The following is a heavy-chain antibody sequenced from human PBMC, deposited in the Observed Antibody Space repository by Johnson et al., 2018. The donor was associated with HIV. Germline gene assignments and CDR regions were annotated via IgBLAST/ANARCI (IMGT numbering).Heavy chain of an antibody. V-gene: IGHV3-53*01. D-gene: IGHD1-14*01. Sequence: VQLVESGGGLIQPGGSLRLSCAASGFTVSSNYMSWVRQAPGPGLERVSVIYSGGSTYYADSVKGRFPISRDNSKNTLYLQMNSLRAEDTAVYYCAKDLVTDREDDVFDIWGQGTMVTVSS. CDR2: IYSGGST. CDR3: AKDLVTDREDDVFDI. CDR1: GFTVSSNY. J-gene: IGHJ3*02.